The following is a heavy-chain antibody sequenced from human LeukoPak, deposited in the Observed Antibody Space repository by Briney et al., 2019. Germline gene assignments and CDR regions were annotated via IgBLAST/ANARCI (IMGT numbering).Heavy chain of an antibody. CDR3: ASLPGGSGGTVLRTS. CDR2: IYTSGST. J-gene: IGHJ5*02. Sequence: SETLSLTCTVSGGSISSYYWSWIRQPAGKGLEWIGRIYTSGSTNYNPSLKSRDTMSVDTSKNQFSLKLSSVTAADTAVYYCASLPGGSGGTVLRTSWGQGTLVTVSS. CDR1: GGSISSYY. V-gene: IGHV4-4*07. D-gene: IGHD2-15*01.